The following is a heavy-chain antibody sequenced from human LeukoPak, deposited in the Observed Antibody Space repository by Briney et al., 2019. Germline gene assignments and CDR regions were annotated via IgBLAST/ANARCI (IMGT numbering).Heavy chain of an antibody. CDR2: TASSGRNT. CDR1: GFTVSTNY. D-gene: IGHD5-24*01. CDR3: AKDIQLSA. V-gene: IGHV3-23*01. Sequence: PRGSLRLSCAASGFTVSTNYMSWVRQAPGRGLEWVSLTASSGRNTYYTDSVRGRFTISRDNSKKTLSLQMNSLRVEDTAIYYCAKDIQLSAWGLGTMVTVSS. J-gene: IGHJ3*01.